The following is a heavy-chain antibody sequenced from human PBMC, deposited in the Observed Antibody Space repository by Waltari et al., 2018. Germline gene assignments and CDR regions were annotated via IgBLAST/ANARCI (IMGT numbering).Heavy chain of an antibody. Sequence: QVQLQESGPGLVKPSETLSLTCTVSGGSISSYYWSWIRQPPGKGLEWIGYIYYSGSTHDNPSLKSRVTISVDTSKNQCSLKLSSVTAEDTAVYYCARVVEAAEKDAFDIWGQGTMVIVSS. CDR1: GGSISSYY. V-gene: IGHV4-59*01. CDR3: ARVVEAAEKDAFDI. D-gene: IGHD6-13*01. J-gene: IGHJ3*02. CDR2: IYYSGST.